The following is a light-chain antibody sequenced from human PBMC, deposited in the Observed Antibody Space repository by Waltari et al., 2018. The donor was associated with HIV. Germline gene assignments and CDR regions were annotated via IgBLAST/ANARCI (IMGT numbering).Light chain of an antibody. V-gene: IGKV3D-15*01. CDR2: GAS. J-gene: IGKJ1*01. Sequence: EIVMMQSPATVSVSPGERATLSCRASQSVSSNLAWYQQKPGQAPRLLIYGASTRATGIPARFSGSGSGTEFTLTISSLQSEDFAVYYCQQYHNWPPWTFGQGTKVEVK. CDR3: QQYHNWPPWT. CDR1: QSVSSN.